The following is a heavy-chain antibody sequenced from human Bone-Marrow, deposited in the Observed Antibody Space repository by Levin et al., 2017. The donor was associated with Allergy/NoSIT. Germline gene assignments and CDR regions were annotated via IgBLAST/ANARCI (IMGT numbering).Heavy chain of an antibody. V-gene: IGHV3-23*01. Sequence: GGSLRLSCAASGFPFTSYAMSWVRQAPGKGLEWVSGMSHTGITYYADSVKGRFTISRDTSKNTLFLQMNNVRVEDTAVYYCAHLQLSTIVDGENYWGQGTLVTVSA. CDR1: GFPFTSYA. CDR2: MSHTGIT. D-gene: IGHD2-2*01. J-gene: IGHJ4*02. CDR3: AHLQLSTIVDGENY.